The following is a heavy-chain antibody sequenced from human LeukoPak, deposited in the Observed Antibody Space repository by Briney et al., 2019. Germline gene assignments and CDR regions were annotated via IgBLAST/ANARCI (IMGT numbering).Heavy chain of an antibody. Sequence: SEALSLTCTVSGGSISSYYWSWIRQPAGKGLEWIGRIYTSGSTNYNPSLKSRVTMSVDTSKNQFSLKLSSVTAADTAVYYCARVTGYMIEDYFDYWGQGTLVTVSS. V-gene: IGHV4-4*07. CDR2: IYTSGST. D-gene: IGHD3-22*01. CDR3: ARVTGYMIEDYFDY. J-gene: IGHJ4*02. CDR1: GGSISSYY.